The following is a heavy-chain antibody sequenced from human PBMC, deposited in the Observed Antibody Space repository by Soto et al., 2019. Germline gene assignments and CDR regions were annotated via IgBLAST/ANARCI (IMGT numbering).Heavy chain of an antibody. CDR3: AKDHRRYDFWSGYYR. Sequence: GGSLRLASAASGFSFSSYAMSWVRQAPGKGLEWVSAISGSGGSTYYADSVKGRFTISRDNSKNTLYLQMNSLRAEDTAVYYCAKDHRRYDFWSGYYRWGQGTLVTVSS. CDR2: ISGSGGST. CDR1: GFSFSSYA. J-gene: IGHJ4*02. D-gene: IGHD3-3*01. V-gene: IGHV3-23*01.